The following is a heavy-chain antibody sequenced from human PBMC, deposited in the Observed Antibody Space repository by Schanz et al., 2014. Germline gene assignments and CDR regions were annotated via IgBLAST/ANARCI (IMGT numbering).Heavy chain of an antibody. Sequence: VQLVESGGCLAQPGGSLRLSCAASGFTFSNYAMNWVRQAPGKGLKWVSGIRGSGGSTYYADSVKGRFTISRDNSKNTLYLQMNSLRAEDTAVYYCAKIRYDSSGYYLPYYGMDVWGQGTTVIVSS. CDR2: IRGSGGST. J-gene: IGHJ6*02. V-gene: IGHV3-23*04. CDR3: AKIRYDSSGYYLPYYGMDV. D-gene: IGHD3-22*01. CDR1: GFTFSNYA.